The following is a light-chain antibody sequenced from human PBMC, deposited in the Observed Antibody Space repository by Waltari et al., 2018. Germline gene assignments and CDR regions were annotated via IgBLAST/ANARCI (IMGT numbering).Light chain of an antibody. Sequence: QSVLTQPPSASGTPGQRVTFPCSGSRSNLGNNDVHWYQHLPGTAPKLLIYRSLQRPSGVPGRFSGSKSGTSASLAISGLRSEDEADYYCAAWDDSLTALMFGGGTKVTVL. CDR3: AAWDDSLTALM. V-gene: IGLV1-47*01. J-gene: IGLJ3*02. CDR1: RSNLGNND. CDR2: RSL.